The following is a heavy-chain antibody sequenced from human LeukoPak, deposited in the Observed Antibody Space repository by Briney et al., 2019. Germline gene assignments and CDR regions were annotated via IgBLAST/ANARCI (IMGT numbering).Heavy chain of an antibody. D-gene: IGHD6-19*01. Sequence: GGSLRLSCAVSGFTFSSYEMNWVRQAPGKGLEWVSYISSSGSTIYYADSVKGRFTISRDNAKNSLYLQMNSLRAEDTAVYYCARDREAVDTKAWYFDYWGQGTLVTVSS. CDR2: ISSSGSTI. V-gene: IGHV3-48*03. CDR1: GFTFSSYE. CDR3: ARDREAVDTKAWYFDY. J-gene: IGHJ4*02.